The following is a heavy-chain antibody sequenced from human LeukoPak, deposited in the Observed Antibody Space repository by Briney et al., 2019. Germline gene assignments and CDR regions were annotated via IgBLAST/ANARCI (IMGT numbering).Heavy chain of an antibody. CDR3: ASHRAVRDFYGSGSYYYYYHYYGMDV. J-gene: IGHJ6*04. CDR2: ILPIFGTA. CDR1: GGTFSSYA. Sequence: SVTVSCKASGGTFSSYAISWVRQAPGQGLEWMGGILPIFGTANYAQKFQGRVTITADKSTSTAYMELSSLRSEDTAVYYCASHRAVRDFYGSGSYYYYYHYYGMDVWGKGTTVTVSS. D-gene: IGHD3-10*01. V-gene: IGHV1-69*06.